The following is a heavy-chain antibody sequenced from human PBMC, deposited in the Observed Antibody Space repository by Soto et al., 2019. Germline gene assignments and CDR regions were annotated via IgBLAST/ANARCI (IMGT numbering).Heavy chain of an antibody. Sequence: QVQLQESGPGLVKPSQTLSLTCTVSGGSISSGGYYWSWIRQHPGKGLEWIGYIYYSGSTYYNPSLTRRVTISVDTSKNQFSLKLSSVTAADTAVYYCARVDVYCSSTSCTTYYFDDWGQGTLVTVSS. D-gene: IGHD2-2*01. CDR2: IYYSGST. CDR3: ARVDVYCSSTSCTTYYFDD. J-gene: IGHJ4*02. V-gene: IGHV4-31*03. CDR1: GGSISSGGYY.